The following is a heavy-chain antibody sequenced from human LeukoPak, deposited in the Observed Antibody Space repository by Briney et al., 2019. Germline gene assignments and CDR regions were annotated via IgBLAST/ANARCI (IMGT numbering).Heavy chain of an antibody. CDR3: ASFWSGYAQGPRYYYMDV. CDR1: GGSFSPYY. V-gene: IGHV4-34*01. J-gene: IGHJ6*03. CDR2: INHSGST. D-gene: IGHD3-3*01. Sequence: PSETLSLTCAVYGGSFSPYYWSWIRQPPGKGLEWIGEINHSGSTNYNPSLKSRVTISVDTSKNQFSLKLSSVTAADTAVYYCASFWSGYAQGPRYYYMDVWGKGTTVTVSS.